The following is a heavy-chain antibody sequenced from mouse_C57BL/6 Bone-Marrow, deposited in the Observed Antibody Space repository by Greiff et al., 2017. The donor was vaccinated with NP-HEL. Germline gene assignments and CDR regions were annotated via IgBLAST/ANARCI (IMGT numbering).Heavy chain of an antibody. CDR2: IDPENGDT. CDR1: GFNIKDDY. J-gene: IGHJ2*01. CDR3: TTPIYDCYLYYFDY. Sequence: EVQGVESGAELVRPGASVKLSCTASGFNIKDDYMHWVKQRPEQGLEWIGWIDPENGDTEYASKFQGKATITADTSSNTAYLQLSSLTSEDTAVYYCTTPIYDCYLYYFDYWGQGTTLTVSS. V-gene: IGHV14-4*01. D-gene: IGHD2-3*01.